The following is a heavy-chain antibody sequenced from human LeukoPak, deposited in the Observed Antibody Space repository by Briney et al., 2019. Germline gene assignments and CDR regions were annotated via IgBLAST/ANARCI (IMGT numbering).Heavy chain of an antibody. CDR3: AHSGSYFDY. Sequence: GGSLRLSCAASGFTFSHYWMSWVRQAPGKGLEWVANIKEDGSERNYVDSVKGRFTISRDNAKNSVYLQMDSLRAEDTAVYHCAHSGSYFDYLGQGTLVTDSS. V-gene: IGHV3-7*01. J-gene: IGHJ4*02. CDR1: GFTFSHYW. CDR2: IKEDGSER. D-gene: IGHD1-26*01.